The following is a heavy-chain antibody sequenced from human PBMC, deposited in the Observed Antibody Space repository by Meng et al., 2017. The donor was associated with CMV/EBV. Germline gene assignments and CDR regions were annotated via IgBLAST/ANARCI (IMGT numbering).Heavy chain of an antibody. J-gene: IGHJ4*02. CDR1: GFTFSSYW. D-gene: IGHD1-14*01. V-gene: IGHV3-7*01. CDR3: AKDSDHRYFDY. Sequence: GESLKISCAASGFTFSSYWMSWVRQAPGKGLEWVANIKQDGSEKYYVDSVKGRFTISRDNAKNSLYLQMNSLRAEDTAVYYCAKDSDHRYFDYWGQGTLVTVSS. CDR2: IKQDGSEK.